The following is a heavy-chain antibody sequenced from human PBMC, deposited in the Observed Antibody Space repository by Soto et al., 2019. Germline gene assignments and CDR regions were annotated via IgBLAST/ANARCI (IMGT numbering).Heavy chain of an antibody. D-gene: IGHD3-3*01. CDR3: ARERNYDFWSGYYTPSDAFDI. V-gene: IGHV1-46*01. Sequence: GASVKVSCKASGYTFTSYYMHWVRQAPGQGLEWMGIINPSGGSTSYAQKFQGRVTMTRDTSTSTVYMELSSLRSEDTAVYYCARERNYDFWSGYYTPSDAFDIWGQGTMVTVSS. CDR1: GYTFTSYY. J-gene: IGHJ3*02. CDR2: INPSGGST.